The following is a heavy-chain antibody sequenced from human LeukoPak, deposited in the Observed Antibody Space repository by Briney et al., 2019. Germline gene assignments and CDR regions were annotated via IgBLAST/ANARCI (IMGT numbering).Heavy chain of an antibody. CDR1: GFTFDDYA. Sequence: GGSLRLSCAASGFTFDDYAMHSVRQAPGKGLEWVSLIGGDGVSTSYADSVKGRFTISRDNSKNSLYLQMNSLTTEDTALYYCAKVRPYYSGRYEYYLDHWGQGTLVTVSS. D-gene: IGHD1-26*01. J-gene: IGHJ4*02. CDR3: AKVRPYYSGRYEYYLDH. CDR2: IGGDGVST. V-gene: IGHV3-43*02.